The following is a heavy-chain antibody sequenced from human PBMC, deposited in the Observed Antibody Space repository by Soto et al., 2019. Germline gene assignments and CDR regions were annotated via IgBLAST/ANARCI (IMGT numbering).Heavy chain of an antibody. J-gene: IGHJ4*02. CDR1: GGSISSYY. V-gene: IGHV4-59*01. CDR3: ARGRFFFDY. CDR2: IYYSGST. Sequence: SETLSLTCTVSGGSISSYYWSWIRQPPGKGLEWIGYIYYSGSTSYKPSLKSRVTISVDTSKNQFSLKLSSVTAADTAVYYCARGRFFFDYWGQGTLVPVSS. D-gene: IGHD2-15*01.